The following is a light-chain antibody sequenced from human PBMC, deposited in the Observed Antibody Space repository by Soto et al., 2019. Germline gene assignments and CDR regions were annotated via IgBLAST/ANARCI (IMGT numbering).Light chain of an antibody. CDR3: QQTYSTPLT. Sequence: DIQMTQSPSSLSASVGDRVTITCRASQSIYNYLNWYQQKPGKAPKLLIYAASTLQSGVPSRFSGSGSGSDFTLTISTLQPEDFATYYCQQTYSTPLTFGPGTRLEIK. J-gene: IGKJ5*01. CDR2: AAS. CDR1: QSIYNY. V-gene: IGKV1-39*01.